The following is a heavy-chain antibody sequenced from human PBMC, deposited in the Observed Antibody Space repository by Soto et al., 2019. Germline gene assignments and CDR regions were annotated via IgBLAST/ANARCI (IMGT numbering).Heavy chain of an antibody. CDR2: INQSGST. CDR1: GGSFSGYY. D-gene: IGHD1-26*01. V-gene: IGHV4-34*01. CDR3: ARVAGATNSEKEYYFDY. Sequence: SETLSLTCAVYGGSFSGYYWSWIRPPPGKGLEWMGEINQSGSTNYNPSLKSLLTISVDTSKNQFPLKLSSVTAADTAVYYCARVAGATNSEKEYYFDYWGQGTLVTVSS. J-gene: IGHJ4*02.